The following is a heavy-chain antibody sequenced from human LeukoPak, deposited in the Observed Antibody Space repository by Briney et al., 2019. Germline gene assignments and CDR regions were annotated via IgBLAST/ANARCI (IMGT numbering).Heavy chain of an antibody. CDR1: GYTFSSYG. J-gene: IGHJ4*02. D-gene: IGHD4-11*01. V-gene: IGHV3-33*06. CDR3: AKDFSDYSNYGGPRNSGGYFDY. Sequence: GRSLRLSCAASGYTFSSYGMHWVRQAPGKGLEWVAYIWYDGSKKEYVDSVKGRFTISRDDSKNTLYLQMNSLRVEDTAVYYCAKDFSDYSNYGGPRNSGGYFDYWGQGTLVTVSS. CDR2: IWYDGSKK.